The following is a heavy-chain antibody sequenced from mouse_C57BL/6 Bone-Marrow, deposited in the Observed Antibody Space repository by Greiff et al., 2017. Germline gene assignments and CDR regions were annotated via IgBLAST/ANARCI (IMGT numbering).Heavy chain of an antibody. J-gene: IGHJ3*01. CDR2: IYPRSGNT. CDR3: ARHYGTDAY. V-gene: IGHV1-81*01. CDR1: GYTFTSYG. Sequence: VKLMESGAELARPGASVKLSCKASGYTFTSYGISWVKQRTGQGLEWIGEIYPRSGNTYYNEKFKGKATLTADKSSSTAYMELRSLTSEDSAVYFCARHYGTDAYWGQGTLVTVSA. D-gene: IGHD1-1*01.